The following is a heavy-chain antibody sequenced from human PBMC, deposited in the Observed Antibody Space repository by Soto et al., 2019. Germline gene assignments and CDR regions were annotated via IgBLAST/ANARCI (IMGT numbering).Heavy chain of an antibody. CDR1: GFTLSSYE. CDR3: AREILWDMVVVPAAPGYGMDV. V-gene: IGHV3-48*03. CDR2: ISSSGSTI. J-gene: IGHJ6*02. D-gene: IGHD2-2*01. Sequence: GTLRVFSAAAGFTLSSYEMNWVRQAPGRGLELVSYISSSGSTIYYADSVKGRFTISRDNAKNSLYLQMKSLRAEDTAVYYCAREILWDMVVVPAAPGYGMDVWGQGTAVTVSS.